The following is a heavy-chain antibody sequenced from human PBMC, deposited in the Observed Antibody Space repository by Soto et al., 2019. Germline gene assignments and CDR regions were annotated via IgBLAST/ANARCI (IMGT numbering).Heavy chain of an antibody. CDR3: ARDEAAADY. V-gene: IGHV1-3*01. CDR2: INAGNGNT. CDR1: GYTFSSYA. D-gene: IGHD6-13*01. Sequence: ASVKVSCKASGYTFSSYAIHWVRQAPGQGLEWMGWINAGNGNTKYSQKFQGRVTITRDTSASTAYMELSSLRSEDTAVYYCARDEAAADYGGKGPLATVPS. J-gene: IGHJ4*02.